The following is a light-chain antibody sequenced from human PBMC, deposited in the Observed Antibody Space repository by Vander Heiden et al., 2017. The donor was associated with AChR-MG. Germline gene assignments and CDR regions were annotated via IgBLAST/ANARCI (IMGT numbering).Light chain of an antibody. Sequence: QSVLTQPPSVSGAPGQRVPISCSESGSNVGANYNIHWYQQLPGAAPKLLIFGDHNRPSGVPDRFSGSRSGSSASLVITGLQAEDEAGYYCQAFDISLNAYVFGTGTKVTV. CDR2: GDH. J-gene: IGLJ1*01. V-gene: IGLV1-40*01. CDR3: QAFDISLNAYV. CDR1: GSNVGANYN.